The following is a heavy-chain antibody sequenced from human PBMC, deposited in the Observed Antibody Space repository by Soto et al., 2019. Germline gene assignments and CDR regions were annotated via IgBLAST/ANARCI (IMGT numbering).Heavy chain of an antibody. CDR1: GFTFNNYA. CDR3: AKKYHYDSGTYLYHFNY. V-gene: IGHV3-23*01. CDR2: VGWSGSST. D-gene: IGHD3-10*01. Sequence: EVQLLESGGGLVQPGGSLRLSCAASGFTFNNYAMSWVRGAPGKGLEWVSTVGWSGSSTYYADSVKGRFTISRDSSKNALYLQMSSLRAEDTAVHYCAKKYHYDSGTYLYHFNYWGQGTLVIVSS. J-gene: IGHJ4*02.